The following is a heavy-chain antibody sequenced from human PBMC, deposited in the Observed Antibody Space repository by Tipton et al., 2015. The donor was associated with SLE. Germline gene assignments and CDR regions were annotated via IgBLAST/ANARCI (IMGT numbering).Heavy chain of an antibody. D-gene: IGHD6-19*01. CDR1: GFTFSSYA. CDR2: ISYDGSNK. V-gene: IGHV3-30*04. CDR3: ARDAGGQWLVTHYMDV. J-gene: IGHJ6*03. Sequence: SLRLSCAASGFTFSSYAMHWVRQAPGKGLEWVAVISYDGSNKYYADSVKGRFTISRDNSKNTLYLQMNSLRAEDTAVYYCARDAGGQWLVTHYMDVWGNGTTVTVSS.